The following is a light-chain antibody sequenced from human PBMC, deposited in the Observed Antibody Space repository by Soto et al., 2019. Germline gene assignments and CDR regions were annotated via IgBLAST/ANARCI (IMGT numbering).Light chain of an antibody. CDR1: QSISSS. CDR2: KAS. V-gene: IGKV1-5*03. J-gene: IGKJ4*01. Sequence: DIQMTQSPSTLSASVGDRVTITCRASQSISSSLAWYQQKPGKAPKLLIYKASTLESGVPSRFSGSGSGTEFTLTISSLQPDDFATYYCQDYNSYSPLTFGGGTKVEIK. CDR3: QDYNSYSPLT.